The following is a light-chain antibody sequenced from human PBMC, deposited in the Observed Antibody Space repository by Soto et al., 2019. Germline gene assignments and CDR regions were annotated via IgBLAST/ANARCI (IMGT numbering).Light chain of an antibody. CDR1: QSVGRF. Sequence: DIQMSQSPSSVSACVGDRVTITCRASQSVGRFLNWYQQKPGKAPTVLINVASTLVSGVPSRFSGSGSGTEFTLTISSLQPEDIETYYCQQYDNLPALTFGGGTKVDIK. CDR3: QQYDNLPALT. CDR2: VAS. J-gene: IGKJ4*01. V-gene: IGKV1-33*01.